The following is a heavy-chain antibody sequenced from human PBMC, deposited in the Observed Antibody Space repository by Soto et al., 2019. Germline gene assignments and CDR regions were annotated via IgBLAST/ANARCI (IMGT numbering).Heavy chain of an antibody. CDR2: ISYDGSSK. CDR1: GFTFSRYA. V-gene: IGHV3-30-3*01. D-gene: IGHD5-18*01. Sequence: GGSLRLSCAASGFTFSRYAIHWVRQAPGKGLEWVALISYDGSSKYYLDSVKGRFTISRDNSKNTLYLQMNSLRAEDTAVYYCARAGGGYSYGSDHYYGMDVWGQGTTVTVSS. CDR3: ARAGGGYSYGSDHYYGMDV. J-gene: IGHJ6*02.